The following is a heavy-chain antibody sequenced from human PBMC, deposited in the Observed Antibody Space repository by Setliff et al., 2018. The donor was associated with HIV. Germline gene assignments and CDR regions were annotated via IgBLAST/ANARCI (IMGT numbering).Heavy chain of an antibody. J-gene: IGHJ3*02. CDR1: GYNFNTYG. Sequence: ASVKVSCKASGYNFNTYGVSWVRQAPRQGPEWMGWISGFNAKTLYAPKFQDRVTLTTDTSTTTAHMELRSLRIDDTAIYYCARADSLLQYNEGWSPENPFNIWGQGTLVT. CDR3: ARADSLLQYNEGWSPENPFNI. D-gene: IGHD1-20*01. CDR2: ISGFNAKT. V-gene: IGHV1-18*01.